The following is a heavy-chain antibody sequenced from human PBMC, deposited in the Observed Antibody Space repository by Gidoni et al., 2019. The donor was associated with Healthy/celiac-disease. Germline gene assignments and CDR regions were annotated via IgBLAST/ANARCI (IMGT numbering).Heavy chain of an antibody. CDR3: ARGRGYSYGSSFDY. Sequence: QVQLQQWGAGLLKPSETLSLTCAVYGGSFSGYYWSWIRQPPGKGLEWIGEINHSGSTNYNPSLKSRVTISVDTSKNQFSLKLSSVTAADTAVYYCARGRGYSYGSSFDYWGQGTLFTVSS. D-gene: IGHD5-18*01. V-gene: IGHV4-34*01. J-gene: IGHJ4*02. CDR1: GGSFSGYY. CDR2: INHSGST.